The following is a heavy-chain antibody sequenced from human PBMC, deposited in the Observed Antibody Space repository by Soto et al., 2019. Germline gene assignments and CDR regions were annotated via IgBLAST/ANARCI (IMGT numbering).Heavy chain of an antibody. Sequence: EVQLVESGGGLVQPGGSLRLSCAASGFTFSSYSMNWVRQAPGKGLEWVSYISSSSSTIYYADSVKGRFTISRDNAKNSLYLQMNSLRAEDTAVYYCARGQRSWYGWYYFDYWGQGTLVTVSS. D-gene: IGHD6-13*01. J-gene: IGHJ4*02. V-gene: IGHV3-48*01. CDR1: GFTFSSYS. CDR3: ARGQRSWYGWYYFDY. CDR2: ISSSSSTI.